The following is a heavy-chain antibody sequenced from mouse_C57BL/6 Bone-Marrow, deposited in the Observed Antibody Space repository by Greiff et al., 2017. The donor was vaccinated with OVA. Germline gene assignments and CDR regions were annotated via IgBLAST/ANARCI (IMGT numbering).Heavy chain of an antibody. V-gene: IGHV1-80*01. CDR2: IYPGDGDT. CDR3: ARFYYYGSRDY. Sequence: VQLQQSGAELVKPGASVKISCKASGYAFSSYWMNWVKQRPGKGLEWIGQIYPGDGDTNYNGKFKGKATLTADKSSSTAYMQLSSLTSEDSAVYFCARFYYYGSRDYWGKGTTLTVSS. J-gene: IGHJ2*01. D-gene: IGHD1-1*01. CDR1: GYAFSSYW.